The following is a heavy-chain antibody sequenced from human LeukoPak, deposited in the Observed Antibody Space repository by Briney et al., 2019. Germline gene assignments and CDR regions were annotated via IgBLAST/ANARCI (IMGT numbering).Heavy chain of an antibody. Sequence: SETLSLTCTVSGYSISSGYYWGWIRQPPGKGLEWIGSIYHSGSTYYNPSLKSRVTISVDTSKNQFSLKLSSVTAADTAVYYCARAVEMATIQSFDYWGQGTLVTVSS. D-gene: IGHD5-24*01. CDR2: IYHSGST. CDR3: ARAVEMATIQSFDY. V-gene: IGHV4-38-2*02. CDR1: GYSISSGYY. J-gene: IGHJ4*02.